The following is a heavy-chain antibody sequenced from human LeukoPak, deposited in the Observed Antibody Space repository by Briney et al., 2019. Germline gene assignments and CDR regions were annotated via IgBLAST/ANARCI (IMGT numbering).Heavy chain of an antibody. CDR2: IYYSGST. V-gene: IGHV4-59*01. J-gene: IGHJ5*02. CDR1: GGSISSYY. CDR3: ARDSGRGSGVGFDP. Sequence: SETLSLTCTVSGGSISSYYWSWIRQPPGKGLEWIGYIYYSGSTNYNPSLKSRVTISVDTSKDQFSLKLSSVTAADTAVYYCARDSGRGSGVGFDPWGQGTLVTVSS. D-gene: IGHD3-10*01.